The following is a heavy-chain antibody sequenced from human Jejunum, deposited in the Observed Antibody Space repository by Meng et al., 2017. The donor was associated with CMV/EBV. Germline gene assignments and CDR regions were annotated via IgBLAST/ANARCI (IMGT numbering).Heavy chain of an antibody. CDR1: GGSVSSGGYY. V-gene: IGHV4-31*03. J-gene: IGHJ4*02. Sequence: QVQPEEAGPGRVKPSQALSLTCTVSGGSVSSGGYYWTWIRQHPGKGLEWFRHIYYSGSTFYNPSLKRRVIISIDTSKNQFSLNLRSVTAADTAVYYCARVSSGWDYFDYWGQGTLVTVSS. CDR3: ARVSSGWDYFDY. CDR2: IYYSGST. D-gene: IGHD6-19*01.